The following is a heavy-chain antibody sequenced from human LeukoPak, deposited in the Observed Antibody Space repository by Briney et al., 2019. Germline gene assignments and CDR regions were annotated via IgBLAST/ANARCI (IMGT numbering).Heavy chain of an antibody. CDR3: TKSRISFSGQADH. CDR2: ISSSSDSI. Sequence: LSLTCTVSGGSISSSSYYWGWIRQPPGKGLEWISYISSSSDSIKYADSVKGRFTSSRDNAKNSLYLQMNSLRAEDTAVYYCTKSRISFSGQADHWGQGTLVTVSS. CDR1: GGSISSSSYY. D-gene: IGHD5-12*01. J-gene: IGHJ4*02. V-gene: IGHV3-11*06.